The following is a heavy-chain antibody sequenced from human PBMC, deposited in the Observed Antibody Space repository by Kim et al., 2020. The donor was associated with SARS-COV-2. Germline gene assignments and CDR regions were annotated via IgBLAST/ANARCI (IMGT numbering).Heavy chain of an antibody. CDR1: GFTFSSYA. CDR2: ISYDGSNK. V-gene: IGHV3-30*04. J-gene: IGHJ4*02. CDR3: ARGSGVRDGYIEYYFDY. D-gene: IGHD5-12*01. Sequence: GGSLRLSCAASGFTFSSYAMHWVRQAPGKGLEWVAVISYDGSNKYYADSVKGRFTISRDNSKNTLYLQMNSLRAEDTAVYYCARGSGVRDGYIEYYFDYWGQGTLVTVSS.